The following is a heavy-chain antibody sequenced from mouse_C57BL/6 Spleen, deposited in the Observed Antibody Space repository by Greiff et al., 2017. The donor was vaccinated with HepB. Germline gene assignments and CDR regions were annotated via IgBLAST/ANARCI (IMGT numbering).Heavy chain of an antibody. D-gene: IGHD2-4*01. J-gene: IGHJ3*01. CDR1: GYSITSGYY. V-gene: IGHV3-6*01. CDR3: AREDYDYEAY. Sequence: EVKLQESGPGLVKPSQSLSLTCSVTGYSITSGYYWNWIRQFPGNKLEWMGYISYDGSNNYNPSLKNRISITRDTSKNQFFLKLNSVTTEDTATYYCAREDYDYEAYWGQGTLVTVSA. CDR2: ISYDGSN.